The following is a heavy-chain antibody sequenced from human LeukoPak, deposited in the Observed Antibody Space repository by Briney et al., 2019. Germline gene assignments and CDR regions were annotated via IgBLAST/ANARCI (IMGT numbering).Heavy chain of an antibody. J-gene: IGHJ6*02. CDR1: GFTFSSYW. Sequence: GGSLRLSCAASGFTFSSYWMSCVRQAPGKGREWVANIKQDGSEKYCVDSVKGRFTISRDKAKNSLYLQMNSLRAEDTAVYYCARGYFDWSPGDYGMDVWGQGTTVTVSS. V-gene: IGHV3-7*01. CDR2: IKQDGSEK. D-gene: IGHD3-9*01. CDR3: ARGYFDWSPGDYGMDV.